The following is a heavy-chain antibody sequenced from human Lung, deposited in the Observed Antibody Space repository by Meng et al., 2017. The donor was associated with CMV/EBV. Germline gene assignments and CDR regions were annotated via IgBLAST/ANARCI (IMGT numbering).Heavy chain of an antibody. CDR1: GINVNTYW. D-gene: IGHD3-10*01. J-gene: IGHJ3*01. CDR3: AREPGRGAFDV. Sequence: GEXXKISCAVSGINVNTYWMHWVGQVPGKGLVWLSRIYSDGVTTRYADSVKGRFTISRDNTKNTLYLQMNGLSADETAVYYCAREPGRGAFDVWGQGTMVTVSS. V-gene: IGHV3-74*01. CDR2: IYSDGVTT.